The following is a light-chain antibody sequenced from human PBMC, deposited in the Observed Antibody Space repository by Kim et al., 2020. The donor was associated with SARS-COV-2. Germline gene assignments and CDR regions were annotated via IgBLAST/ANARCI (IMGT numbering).Light chain of an antibody. CDR1: QSVSSSY. J-gene: IGKJ2*01. Sequence: SPGERATLSCRASQSVSSSYLAWYQQKPGQAPRLLIYGASSRATGITDRFSGSGSGTDFTLTISRLEPEDFAVYYCQQYGSSPMYTFGQGTKLEI. V-gene: IGKV3-20*01. CDR3: QQYGSSPMYT. CDR2: GAS.